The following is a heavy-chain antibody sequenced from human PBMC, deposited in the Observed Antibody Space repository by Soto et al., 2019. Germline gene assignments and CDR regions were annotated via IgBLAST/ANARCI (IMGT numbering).Heavy chain of an antibody. CDR2: INSDGTSA. CDR1: GFTFSSYW. D-gene: IGHD1-26*01. Sequence: EEQLVESGGGLVQPGGSLRLSCAASGFTFSSYWMHWVRQAPGKGLVWVSHINSDGTSATYADSVKGRFTISRDNAKNTLYLQMHSLRAEVTAVYYCVRDDIGVGIDYWGLGTLVTVS. CDR3: VRDDIGVGIDY. J-gene: IGHJ4*02. V-gene: IGHV3-74*01.